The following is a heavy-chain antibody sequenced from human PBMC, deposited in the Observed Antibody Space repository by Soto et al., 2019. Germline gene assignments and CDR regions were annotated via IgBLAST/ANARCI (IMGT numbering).Heavy chain of an antibody. V-gene: IGHV4-39*01. J-gene: IGHJ6*02. CDR1: GGSISSSSYY. D-gene: IGHD3-16*01. Sequence: PSETLSLTCTVSGGSISSSSYYWGWIRQPPGKGLEWIGSIYYSGSTYYNPSLKSRVTISVDTSKKQFSLKLSSVTAADTAVYYCARRGTKESDYYYGMDVSGPGTTLTVYS. CDR2: IYYSGST. CDR3: ARRGTKESDYYYGMDV.